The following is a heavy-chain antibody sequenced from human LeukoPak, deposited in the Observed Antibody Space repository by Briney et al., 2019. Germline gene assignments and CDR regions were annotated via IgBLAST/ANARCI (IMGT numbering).Heavy chain of an antibody. V-gene: IGHV4-59*02. Sequence: SETLSLTCSVSGDSVSSTYWSWVRQPPGKGLEWIAYGHHSERSNYNPSLKSRVTISVDTSKNQFSLRLNSVTAADTAVYYCARSRAFNSGAFDPWGQGSLVTVSS. D-gene: IGHD1-26*01. CDR2: GHHSERS. CDR1: GDSVSSTY. J-gene: IGHJ5*02. CDR3: ARSRAFNSGAFDP.